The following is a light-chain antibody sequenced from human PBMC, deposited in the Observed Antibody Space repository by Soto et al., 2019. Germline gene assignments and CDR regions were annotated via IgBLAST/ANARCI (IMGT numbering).Light chain of an antibody. CDR3: QQRSNWPPWT. CDR2: DTS. J-gene: IGKJ1*01. V-gene: IGKV3-15*01. CDR1: QGIGDT. Sequence: EGGMSQSPATLSVSPGEGATLSCRASQGIGDTLAWYQQKPGQTPRLLIYDTSIRAAGVPARFSGSRSGAEFTLPISSLEPEDFAVYYCQQRSNWPPWTFGQGTKVDIK.